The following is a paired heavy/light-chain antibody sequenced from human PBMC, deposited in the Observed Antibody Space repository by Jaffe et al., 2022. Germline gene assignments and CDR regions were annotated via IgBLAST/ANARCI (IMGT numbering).Heavy chain of an antibody. CDR1: GFTFNVYA. D-gene: IGHD4-4*01. V-gene: IGHV3-23*01. J-gene: IGHJ4*02. CDR2: ISDSGGTS. Sequence: EVQLLESGGGLVQPGGSLRLSCAASGFTFNVYAMSWVRQAPGTGLEWVSGISDSGGTSHYADSVKGRFTISRDNSRNTVFLQMDNLRVGDTAIYYCAKVGLPVTPYSNFGSWGQGTPVTVSS. CDR3: AKVGLPVTPYSNFGS.
Light chain of an antibody. V-gene: IGLV4-60*03. J-gene: IGLJ2*01. CDR2: IEDNGKF. CDR1: GGHSNYI. CDR3: ETWDRHTHI. Sequence: QPVLTQSSSASASLGSSVNLTCTLSGGHSNYIIAWHQQQPGKAPRYLMRIEDNGKFSKETGIPDRFLGSSSGADRFLTISNLQSEDEAHYYCETWDRHTHIFGGGTKLTVL.